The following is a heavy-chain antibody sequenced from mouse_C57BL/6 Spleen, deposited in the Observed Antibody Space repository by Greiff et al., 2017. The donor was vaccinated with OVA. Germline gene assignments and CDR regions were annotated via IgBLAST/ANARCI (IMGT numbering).Heavy chain of an antibody. CDR3: ARRDYYGSSVDY. V-gene: IGHV5-17*01. D-gene: IGHD1-1*01. CDR1: GFTFSDYG. CDR2: ISSGSSTI. Sequence: EVKLQESGGGLVKPGGSLKLSCAASGFTFSDYGMHWVRQAPEKGLEWVAYISSGSSTIYYADTVKGRFTISRDNAKNTLFLQMTSLRSEDTAMYYCARRDYYGSSVDYWGQGTTLTVSS. J-gene: IGHJ2*01.